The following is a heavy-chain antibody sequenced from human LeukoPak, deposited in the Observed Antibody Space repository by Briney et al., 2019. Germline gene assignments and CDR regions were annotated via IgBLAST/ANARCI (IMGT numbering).Heavy chain of an antibody. D-gene: IGHD3-22*01. CDR3: ARDIRKSTVIVVVDYYMDV. J-gene: IGHJ6*03. Sequence: TGGSLRLSCAASGFTVSSNYMSWVRQAPGKGLEWVSVIYSGGSTYYADSVKGRFTISRDNSKNTLYLQMNSLRAEDTAVYYCARDIRKSTVIVVVDYYMDVWGKGTTVTVSS. V-gene: IGHV3-66*02. CDR2: IYSGGST. CDR1: GFTVSSNY.